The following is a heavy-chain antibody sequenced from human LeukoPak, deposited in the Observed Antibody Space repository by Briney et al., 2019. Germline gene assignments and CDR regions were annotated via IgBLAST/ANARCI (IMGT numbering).Heavy chain of an antibody. Sequence: GGSVRLSCAASGFTFSDYYMSWLRQAPGKGLEWVSYISSSGSTIYYADSVKGRFTISRDNAKNSLYLQMNSLRAEDTAMYYCARIGYSSSSTDYWGQGTLVTVSS. CDR3: ARIGYSSSSTDY. D-gene: IGHD6-13*01. CDR1: GFTFSDYY. J-gene: IGHJ4*02. CDR2: ISSSGSTI. V-gene: IGHV3-11*04.